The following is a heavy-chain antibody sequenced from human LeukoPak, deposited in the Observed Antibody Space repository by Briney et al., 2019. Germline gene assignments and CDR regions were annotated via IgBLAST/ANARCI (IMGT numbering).Heavy chain of an antibody. D-gene: IGHD4-17*01. CDR2: IRSKAYGGTA. V-gene: IGHV3-49*03. CDR1: GFTFGDYA. Sequence: GGSLRLSCTASGFTFGDYAMSWIRQAPGKGLEWVGFIRSKAYGGTADYAASVKGRFTISRDDSKAIAYLQMNSLRAEDTAVYYCAKGGTVTTTGGAFDIWGQGTMVTVSS. CDR3: AKGGTVTTTGGAFDI. J-gene: IGHJ3*02.